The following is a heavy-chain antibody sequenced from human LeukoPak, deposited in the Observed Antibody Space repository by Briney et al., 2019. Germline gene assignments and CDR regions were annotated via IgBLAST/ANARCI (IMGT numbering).Heavy chain of an antibody. D-gene: IGHD5-18*01. CDR3: AKNAGYSYGLYYFDY. V-gene: IGHV3-30*18. J-gene: IGHJ4*02. CDR2: ISYDGSNK. Sequence: PGGSLRLSCAASGFTFSDYYMSWIRQAPGKGLEWVAVISYDGSNKYYADSVKGRFTISRDNSKNTVHLQMDSLRAEDSAVYYCAKNAGYSYGLYYFDYWGQGTLVTVSS. CDR1: GFTFSDYY.